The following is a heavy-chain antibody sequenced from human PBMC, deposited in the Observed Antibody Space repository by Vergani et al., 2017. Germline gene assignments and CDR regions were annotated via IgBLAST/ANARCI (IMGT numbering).Heavy chain of an antibody. CDR2: IYYSGRT. CDR3: ARDSAVGGTFDS. Sequence: QVQLQESGPGLVKPSQSLSLTCTVSVGSISGVSYYLSWVRQPAGKGLEWIGRIYYSGRTDYNPSLESRVTISVATSKNTFSLKLNSVTAADTAIYYCARDSAVGGTFDSWGQGTLVSVSS. J-gene: IGHJ4*02. D-gene: IGHD1-26*01. V-gene: IGHV4-61*02. CDR1: VGSISGVSYY.